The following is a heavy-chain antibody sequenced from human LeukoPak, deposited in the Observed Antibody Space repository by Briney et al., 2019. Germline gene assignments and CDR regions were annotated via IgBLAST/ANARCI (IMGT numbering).Heavy chain of an antibody. Sequence: ASVKVSCKASGYTFTSYYMHWVRQAPGQGLEWMGIINPSGGSTSYAQKFQGRVTMTTDTSTSTAYMDLRSLRSDDTAVYYCARVTFYFDYWGQGTLVTVSS. CDR1: GYTFTSYY. V-gene: IGHV1-46*01. J-gene: IGHJ4*02. CDR3: ARVTFYFDY. CDR2: INPSGGST.